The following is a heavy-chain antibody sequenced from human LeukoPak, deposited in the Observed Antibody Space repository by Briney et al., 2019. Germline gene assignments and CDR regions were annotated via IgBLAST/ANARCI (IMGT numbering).Heavy chain of an antibody. J-gene: IGHJ6*02. V-gene: IGHV4-31*03. CDR3: AMSAVPHPLMYCMDM. D-gene: IGHD6-19*01. CDR2: IYYSGST. CDR1: GGSISSGGYY. Sequence: SETLSLTCTVSGGSISSGGYYWSWIRQHPGKGLEWIGYIYYSGSTYYNPSLKSRVTISVDTTKNQFSLKLSSVTAADTAEYCFAMSAVPHPLMYCMDMWDQGWTATVSS.